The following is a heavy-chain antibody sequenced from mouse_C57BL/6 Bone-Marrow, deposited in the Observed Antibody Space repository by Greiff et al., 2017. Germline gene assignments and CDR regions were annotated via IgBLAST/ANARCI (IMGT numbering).Heavy chain of an antibody. J-gene: IGHJ2*01. D-gene: IGHD3-2*02. Sequence: VQLQQSGPELVKPGASVKISCKASGYAFSSSWMNWVKQRPGKGLEWIGRIYPGDGDTNYNGKFKGKATLTADKSSSSAYVQLSSLTSDDSAVYFCAIRQRSENSFDYWGQGTTLTVSS. CDR2: IYPGDGDT. CDR3: AIRQRSENSFDY. CDR1: GYAFSSSW. V-gene: IGHV1-82*01.